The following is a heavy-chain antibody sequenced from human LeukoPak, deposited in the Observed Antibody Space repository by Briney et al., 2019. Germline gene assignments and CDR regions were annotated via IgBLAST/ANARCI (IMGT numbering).Heavy chain of an antibody. D-gene: IGHD6-13*01. CDR3: ARGPNIAAAGEGDYYFDY. J-gene: IGHJ4*02. CDR1: GGSFSSGGYY. CDR2: IYYSGST. Sequence: PSETLSLTCTVSGGSFSSGGYYWSWIRQHPGKGLEWIGYIYYSGSTYYNPSLKSRVTISVDPSKNQSSLKLSSVTAADTAVYYCARGPNIAAAGEGDYYFDYWGQETLVTVSS. V-gene: IGHV4-31*03.